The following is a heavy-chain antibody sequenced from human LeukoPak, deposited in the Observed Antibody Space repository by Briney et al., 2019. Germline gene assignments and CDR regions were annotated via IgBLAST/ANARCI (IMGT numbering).Heavy chain of an antibody. J-gene: IGHJ4*02. Sequence: GGSLRLSCAVSGITLSNCGMSWVRQAPGKGLEWVAGISDSAGRTNYADSVKGRFTISRDNPKNTLYLQMNSLRAEDTAVYFCAKRGVVIRVILVGFHKEAYYFDSWGQGALVTVSS. CDR1: GITLSNCG. D-gene: IGHD3-22*01. V-gene: IGHV3-23*01. CDR3: AKRGVVIRVILVGFHKEAYYFDS. CDR2: ISDSAGRT.